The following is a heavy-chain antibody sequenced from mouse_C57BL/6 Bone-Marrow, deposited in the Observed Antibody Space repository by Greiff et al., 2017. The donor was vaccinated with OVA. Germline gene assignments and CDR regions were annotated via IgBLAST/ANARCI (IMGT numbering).Heavy chain of an antibody. CDR2: IDPANGNT. CDR3: ARGPYYYGSSDDG. Sequence: VQLQQSVAELVRPGASVKLSCTASGFNIKNTYMHWVKQRPEQGLEWIGRIDPANGNTKYAPKFPGKATITADTSSNPAYLQLRSLTSEDTAVYYCARGPYYYGSSDDGWGQGTTLTVSS. D-gene: IGHD1-1*01. J-gene: IGHJ2*01. CDR1: GFNIKNTY. V-gene: IGHV14-3*01.